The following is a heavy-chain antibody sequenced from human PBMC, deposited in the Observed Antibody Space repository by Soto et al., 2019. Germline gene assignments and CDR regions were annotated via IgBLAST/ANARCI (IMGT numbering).Heavy chain of an antibody. CDR3: ACADRIAAAGRNWFDP. J-gene: IGHJ5*02. V-gene: IGHV3-7*01. Sequence: GGSLRLSCAASGFTFSSYWMSWVRQAPGKGLEWVANIKQDGSEKYYVDSVKGRFTISRDNAKNSLYLQMNSLRAEDTAVYYCACADRIAAAGRNWFDPWGQGTLVTVSS. CDR1: GFTFSSYW. CDR2: IKQDGSEK. D-gene: IGHD6-13*01.